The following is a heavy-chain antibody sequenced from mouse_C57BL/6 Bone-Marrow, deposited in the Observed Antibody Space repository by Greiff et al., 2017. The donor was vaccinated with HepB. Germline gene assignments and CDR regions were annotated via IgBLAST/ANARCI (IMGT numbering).Heavy chain of an antibody. V-gene: IGHV5-4*01. CDR1: GFTFSSYA. Sequence: EVQGVESGGGLVKPGGSLKLSCAASGFTFSSYAMSWVRQTPEKRLEWVAIISDGGSYTYYPDNVKGRFTISRDNAKNNLYLQMSHLKSEDTAMYYCARGDYVGYWGQGTTLTVSS. CDR2: ISDGGSYT. CDR3: ARGDYVGY. J-gene: IGHJ2*01.